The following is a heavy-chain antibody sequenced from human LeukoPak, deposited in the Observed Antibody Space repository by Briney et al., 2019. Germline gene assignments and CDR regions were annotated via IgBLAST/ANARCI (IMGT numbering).Heavy chain of an antibody. CDR2: IRYDGSNK. CDR1: GFTFSSYG. D-gene: IGHD3-10*01. CDR3: ARDDYGSGSPTGY. Sequence: GGSLRLSCAASGFTFSSYGMHWVRQAPGKGLEWVAFIRYDGSNKYYADSVKGRFTISRDNSKNTLYLQMNSLRAEDTAVYYCARDDYGSGSPTGYWGQGTLVTVSS. J-gene: IGHJ4*02. V-gene: IGHV3-30*02.